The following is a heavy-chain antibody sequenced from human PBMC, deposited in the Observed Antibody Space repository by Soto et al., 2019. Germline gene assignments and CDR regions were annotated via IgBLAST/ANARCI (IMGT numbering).Heavy chain of an antibody. CDR2: AHHSGRT. CDR1: GDSMSSSNW. Sequence: PSETLSLTCTVSGDSMSSSNWWNWVRQPPGKGLEWIGEAHHSGRTNYNPSLKSRVTISVDRSQNLFSLKLASVTAADTAVYYCVRSEATALAYRGQGTLVTVSS. CDR3: VRSEATALAY. V-gene: IGHV4-4*02. J-gene: IGHJ4*02.